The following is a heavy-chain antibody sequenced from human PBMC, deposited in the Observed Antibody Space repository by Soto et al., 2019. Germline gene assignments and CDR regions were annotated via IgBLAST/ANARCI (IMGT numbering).Heavy chain of an antibody. CDR3: TKDWVVVSTIPHI. CDR2: ISASGASI. D-gene: IGHD5-12*01. Sequence: EEQLLQSGGGLVQPGGSLRLSCAASGFSFNDYAMSWIRQAPGKGLEWVSGISASGASIHSAYSVKGLFIVSRDNANNALYLQMSSLRVEDTGMYYCTKDWVVVSTIPHIGGQGTRVTVCS. J-gene: IGHJ4*02. CDR1: GFSFNDYA. V-gene: IGHV3-23*01.